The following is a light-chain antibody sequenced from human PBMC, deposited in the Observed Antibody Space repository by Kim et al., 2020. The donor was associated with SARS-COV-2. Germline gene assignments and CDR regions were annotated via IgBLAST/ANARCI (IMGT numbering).Light chain of an antibody. Sequence: SALTQPASVSGSPGQSITISCTGTGSDIGYSNIVAWYQQHPGKAPRLIIYDVSSRPSGVSNRFSGSKSDNTASLTISGLQTEDEADYYCSSHTTSSTWVFGGGTRLTVL. CDR2: DVS. J-gene: IGLJ3*02. CDR3: SSHTTSSTWV. V-gene: IGLV2-14*03. CDR1: GSDIGYSNI.